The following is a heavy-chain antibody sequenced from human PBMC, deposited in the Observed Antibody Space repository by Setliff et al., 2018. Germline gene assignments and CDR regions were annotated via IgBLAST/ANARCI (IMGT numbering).Heavy chain of an antibody. CDR2: VIHSGST. D-gene: IGHD1-26*01. CDR1: GGSFSGYY. J-gene: IGHJ4*02. V-gene: IGHV4-34*12. CDR3: ARSFSRSGKFLLDY. Sequence: SETLSLTCAVYGGSFSGYYWSWIRQPPGKRLEWIGEVIHSGSTNYNPSLKGRVTISMDTSKNQFSLKVPSVTAADTAVYYCARSFSRSGKFLLDYWGQGALVTVSS.